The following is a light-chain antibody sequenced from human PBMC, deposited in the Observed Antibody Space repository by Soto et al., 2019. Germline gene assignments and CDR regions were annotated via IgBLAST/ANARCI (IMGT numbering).Light chain of an antibody. V-gene: IGKV3-20*01. CDR2: DVS. J-gene: IGKJ1*01. CDR3: QQYGISPT. CDR1: HSVSSNY. Sequence: EIVLTQSPGTLSLSPGERATLSCRSSHSVSSNYLAWYQQKPGQPPRLLIYDVSSRATGIPDRFSGSGSGTDFTLTISRLEPVDFAVYYCQQYGISPTFGQGTKVEIK.